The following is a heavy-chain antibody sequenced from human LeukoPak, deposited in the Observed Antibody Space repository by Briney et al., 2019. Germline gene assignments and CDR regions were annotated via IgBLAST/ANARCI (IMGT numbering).Heavy chain of an antibody. CDR3: ATGLRELLFDY. J-gene: IGHJ4*02. D-gene: IGHD1-7*01. V-gene: IGHV4-34*01. CDR2: INHSGST. Sequence: SETLSLTCAVYGGSFSGYYWMWIRQPPGKGLEWIGEINHSGSTNYNPSLKSRVTISVDTSKNQFSLKLSSVTAADTAVYYCATGLRELLFDYWGQGTLVTVSS. CDR1: GGSFSGYY.